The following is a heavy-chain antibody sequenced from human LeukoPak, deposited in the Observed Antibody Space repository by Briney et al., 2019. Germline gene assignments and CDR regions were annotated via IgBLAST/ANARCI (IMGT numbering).Heavy chain of an antibody. CDR1: GFTFNTYW. V-gene: IGHV3-7*04. Sequence: GESLRLSCAVSGFTFNTYWMGWVRQAPGKGPEWVASIKQDGSEEYYVDSVKGRFTISRDSAKNSLYLQMHSLRGEDTAVYYCARATTATLYRSVDAWGQGTRVTVSS. J-gene: IGHJ5*02. D-gene: IGHD3-16*01. CDR2: IKQDGSEE. CDR3: ARATTATLYRSVDA.